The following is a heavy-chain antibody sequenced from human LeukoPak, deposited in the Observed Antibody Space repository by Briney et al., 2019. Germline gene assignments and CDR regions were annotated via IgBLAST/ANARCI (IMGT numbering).Heavy chain of an antibody. CDR2: IRYDGSNK. Sequence: GGSLRLSCAASGFTFSSYGMHWVRQAPGKGLEWVAFIRYDGSNKYYADSVKGRFTISRDNAKNSLLLQMNSLRAEDTAVYYCAKRQYSSGFYGMDVWGQGTTVTVSS. V-gene: IGHV3-30*02. CDR1: GFTFSSYG. CDR3: AKRQYSSGFYGMDV. D-gene: IGHD6-19*01. J-gene: IGHJ6*02.